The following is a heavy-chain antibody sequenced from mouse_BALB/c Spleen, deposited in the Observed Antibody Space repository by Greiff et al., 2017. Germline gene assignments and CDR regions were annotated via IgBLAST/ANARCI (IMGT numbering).Heavy chain of an antibody. CDR1: GYTFTSYW. CDR2: IYPGSGST. V-gene: IGHV1S22*01. J-gene: IGHJ4*01. D-gene: IGHD2-1*01. Sequence: LQQPGSELVRPGASVKLSCKASGYTFTSYWMHWVKQRHGQGLEWIGNIYPGSGSTNYDEKFKSKGTLTVDKSSSTAYMQLSSLTSEDSAVYYCASLLHYYAMDYWGQGTSVTVSS. CDR3: ASLLHYYAMDY.